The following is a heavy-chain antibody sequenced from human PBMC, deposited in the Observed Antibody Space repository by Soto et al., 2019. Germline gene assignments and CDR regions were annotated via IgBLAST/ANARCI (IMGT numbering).Heavy chain of an antibody. CDR3: CRGHSAPDH. Sequence: GGSLRLSCTISGFRISSYWMSWLRQAPGKGLEWVANIMQDGSEKQYVDSVKGRFTISRDNGKNSLYLQMNGLRVEDTAVYYCCRGHSAPDHWGQGTLVTVSS. CDR2: IMQDGSEK. J-gene: IGHJ4*02. CDR1: GFRISSYW. V-gene: IGHV3-7*01.